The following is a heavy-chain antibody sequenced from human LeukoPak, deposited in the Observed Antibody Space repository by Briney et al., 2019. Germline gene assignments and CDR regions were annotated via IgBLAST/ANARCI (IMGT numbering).Heavy chain of an antibody. CDR2: INHSGST. CDR3: ARAGRSALLFDY. CDR1: GGSFSGYY. V-gene: IGHV4-34*01. Sequence: SETLSLTCAVYGGSFSGYYWDWIRQPPGKGLEWIGEINHSGSTNYNPSLKSRVTISVDTSKNQFSVKLNSVTAADTAVYYCARAGRSALLFDYWGQGTLVTVSS. J-gene: IGHJ4*02. D-gene: IGHD3-10*01.